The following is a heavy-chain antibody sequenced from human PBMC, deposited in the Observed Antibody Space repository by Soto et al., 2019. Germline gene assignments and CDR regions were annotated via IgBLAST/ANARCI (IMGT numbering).Heavy chain of an antibody. J-gene: IGHJ6*02. V-gene: IGHV1-69*01. CDR2: IIPIADTT. CDR1: GGTFSSYA. D-gene: IGHD6-13*01. Sequence: QVQLVQSGAEVKKPGSSVKVSCKASGGTFSSYAISWVRQAPGQGLEWMGGIIPIADTTNYAQKFQGRVTMTAEEPTSTGYRERSSLRSEDTAGYYWARAQGRRNSLETYYYYDDGMDGWGQGTTVTVSS. CDR3: ARAQGRRNSLETYYYYDDGMDG.